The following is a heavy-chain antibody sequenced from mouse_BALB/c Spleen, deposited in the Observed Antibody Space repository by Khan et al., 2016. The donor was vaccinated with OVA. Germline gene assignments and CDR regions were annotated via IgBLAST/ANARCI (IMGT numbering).Heavy chain of an antibody. Sequence: VQLKESGGDLVKPGGSLKLSCAASGFTFSTYGMSWVRQTPDKRLEWVATVSTGGGYTYYPDSVKGRCTSSRDNARNTLYLQMSGLKSEDTAMFYCTRLAYYYDSEGFAYWGQGTLVTVSA. J-gene: IGHJ3*01. V-gene: IGHV5-6*01. CDR3: TRLAYYYDSEGFAY. D-gene: IGHD1-1*01. CDR1: GFTFSTYG. CDR2: VSTGGGYT.